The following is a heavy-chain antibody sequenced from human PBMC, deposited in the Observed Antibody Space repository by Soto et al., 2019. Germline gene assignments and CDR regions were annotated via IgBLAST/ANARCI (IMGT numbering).Heavy chain of an antibody. Sequence: GPSLKLSCTASAPTFSSSALSSVRPAPGQGREGMGGIIRICGTADYAQKFQGRVTITADESTSTAYMELSSLRSEDTAVYYCARDDSSGFHFDYWGQGTLVTVSS. V-gene: IGHV1-69*13. CDR3: ARDDSSGFHFDY. CDR1: APTFSSSA. D-gene: IGHD3-22*01. J-gene: IGHJ4*02. CDR2: IIRICGTA.